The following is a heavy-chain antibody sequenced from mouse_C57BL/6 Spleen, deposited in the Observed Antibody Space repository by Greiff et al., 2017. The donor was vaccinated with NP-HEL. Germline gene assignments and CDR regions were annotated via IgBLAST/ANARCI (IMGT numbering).Heavy chain of an antibody. V-gene: IGHV10-1*01. J-gene: IGHJ2*01. CDR3: VREATVVHFDY. CDR1: GFSFNTYA. D-gene: IGHD1-1*01. Sequence: EVQLQESGGGLVQPKGSLKLSCAASGFSFNTYAMNWVRQAPGKGLEWVARIRSKSNNYATYYADSVKDRFTISRDDSESMLYLQMNNLKTEDTAMYYCVREATVVHFDYWGQGTTLTVSS. CDR2: IRSKSNNYAT.